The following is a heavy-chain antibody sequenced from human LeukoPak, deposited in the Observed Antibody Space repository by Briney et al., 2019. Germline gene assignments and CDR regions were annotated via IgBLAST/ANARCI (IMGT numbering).Heavy chain of an antibody. CDR1: GFTFDDYA. Sequence: PGGSLRLSCAASGFTFDDYAMHWVRQAPGKGLEWVSGSTWNGDIIAYADSVKGRFTVSRDNAKNSLYLQMNSLRAEDTAVYYCAKFIAVAGLYYFDYWGQGTLVTVSS. J-gene: IGHJ4*02. D-gene: IGHD6-19*01. V-gene: IGHV3-9*01. CDR3: AKFIAVAGLYYFDY. CDR2: STWNGDII.